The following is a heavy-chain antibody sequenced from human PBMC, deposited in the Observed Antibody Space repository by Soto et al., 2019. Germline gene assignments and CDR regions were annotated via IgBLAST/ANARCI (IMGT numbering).Heavy chain of an antibody. D-gene: IGHD1-26*01. CDR2: SSSSSSYI. Sequence: PGGSLRLSCAASGVTFSSYSMNWVRQAPGKGLEWVSSSSSSSSYIYYADSVKGRFTISRDNAKNSLYLQMNSLRADDTAVYYCAREGGHLNWLDPWGQGTLVTVSS. V-gene: IGHV3-21*01. CDR1: GVTFSSYS. CDR3: AREGGHLNWLDP. J-gene: IGHJ5*02.